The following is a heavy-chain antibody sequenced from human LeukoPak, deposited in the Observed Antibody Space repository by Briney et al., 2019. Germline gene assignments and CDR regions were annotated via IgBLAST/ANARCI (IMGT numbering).Heavy chain of an antibody. CDR1: GGSISSSSYY. CDR2: IYYSGST. CDR3: ARNSEDSSGHGTYSHAFDI. V-gene: IGHV4-39*07. D-gene: IGHD3-22*01. J-gene: IGHJ3*02. Sequence: SETLSLTCTVSGGSISSSSYYWGWIRQPPGKGLEWIGSIYYSGSTYYNPSLKSRVTISVDTSKNQFSLKLSSVTAADTAVYYCARNSEDSSGHGTYSHAFDIWGQGTMVTVSS.